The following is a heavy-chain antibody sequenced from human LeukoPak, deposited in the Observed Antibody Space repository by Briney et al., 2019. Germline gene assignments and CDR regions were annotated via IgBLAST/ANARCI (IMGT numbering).Heavy chain of an antibody. V-gene: IGHV3-9*01. D-gene: IGHD5-12*01. J-gene: IGHJ6*02. Sequence: GGSLRLSCAASGFTFDDYAMHWVRQAPGKGLEWVSGISWNSGSIGYADSVKGRFTISRDNAKNSLYLQMNSLRAEDTALYYCAKDKGPYSGYDYADYYYGMDVWGQGTTVTVSS. CDR2: ISWNSGSI. CDR3: AKDKGPYSGYDYADYYYGMDV. CDR1: GFTFDDYA.